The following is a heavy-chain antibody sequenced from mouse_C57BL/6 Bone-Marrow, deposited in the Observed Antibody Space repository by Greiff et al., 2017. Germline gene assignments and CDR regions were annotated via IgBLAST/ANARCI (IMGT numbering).Heavy chain of an antibody. CDR2: IHPNSGST. Sequence: QVQLQQPGAELVKPGASVKLSCKASGYTFTSYWMHWVKQRPGQGLEWIGMIHPNSGSTNYNEKFKSKATLTVDKSSSTAYMQLSSLTSEDSAVYYCARYDSLYYAMDYWGQGTSVTVSS. J-gene: IGHJ4*01. CDR3: ARYDSLYYAMDY. CDR1: GYTFTSYW. D-gene: IGHD2-12*01. V-gene: IGHV1-64*01.